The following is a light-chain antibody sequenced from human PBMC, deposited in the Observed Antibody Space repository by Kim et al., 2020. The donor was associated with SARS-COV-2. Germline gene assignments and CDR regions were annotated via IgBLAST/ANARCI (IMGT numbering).Light chain of an antibody. CDR1: QSISIN. V-gene: IGKV1-39*01. J-gene: IGKJ4*01. CDR3: QQSNSTPLT. Sequence: TSGGDRVTITRRASQSISINLTWYQPESGTAPILQIYAASSLQGGVPSRFSGSGSGTDFTLTTSSLQPEDSATYYCQQSNSTPLTFGGGTKVDIK. CDR2: AAS.